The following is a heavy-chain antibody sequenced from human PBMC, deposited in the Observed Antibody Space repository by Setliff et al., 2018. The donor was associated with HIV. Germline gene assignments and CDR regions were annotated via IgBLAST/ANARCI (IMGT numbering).Heavy chain of an antibody. CDR3: ARLAREEYCRGRTCYPNWFDP. V-gene: IGHV4-59*08. Sequence: SETLSLTCTVSGGSINSRYWSWIRQPPGKGLEWIGYMYYSVNTNYNPSLKGRVTISVDTSKNQFSLKLSSVTAADTAVYYCARLAREEYCRGRTCYPNWFDPWGPGTQVTVSS. CDR2: MYYSVNT. D-gene: IGHD2-15*01. CDR1: GGSINSRY. J-gene: IGHJ5*02.